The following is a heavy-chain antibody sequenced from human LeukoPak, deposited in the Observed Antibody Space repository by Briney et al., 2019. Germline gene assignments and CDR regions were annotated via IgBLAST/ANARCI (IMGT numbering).Heavy chain of an antibody. CDR3: AKSVDYSNYGVDY. D-gene: IGHD4-11*01. J-gene: IGHJ4*02. CDR2: ISVSGGGT. CDR1: GFTLSSYA. V-gene: IGHV3-23*01. Sequence: AGGSLRLSCAASGFTLSSYAMSWVRQAPGKGLEWVSGISVSGGGTYYADSVKGRFTISRDNSKNTLFLQMNSLRADDTAVYYCAKSVDYSNYGVDYWGQGTLVTVSS.